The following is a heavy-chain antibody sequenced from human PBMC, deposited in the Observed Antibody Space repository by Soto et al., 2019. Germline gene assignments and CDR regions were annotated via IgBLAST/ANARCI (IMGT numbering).Heavy chain of an antibody. CDR1: GYTFTSYG. V-gene: IGHV1-18*01. CDR2: ISAYNGNT. Sequence: GASVKVSCKASGYTFTSYGISWVRQASGQGLEWMGWISAYNGNTNYAQKLQGRVTMTTDTSTSTAYMELRSLRSDDTAVYYCAREEGRPSYYGMDVWGQGTTVTVSS. J-gene: IGHJ6*02. CDR3: AREEGRPSYYGMDV.